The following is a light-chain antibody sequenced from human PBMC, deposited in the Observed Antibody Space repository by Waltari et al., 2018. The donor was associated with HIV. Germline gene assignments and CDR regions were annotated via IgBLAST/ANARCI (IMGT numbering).Light chain of an antibody. CDR1: SSHIGGSNY. CDR2: EVS. CDR3: SSYTSGTTWV. J-gene: IGLJ3*02. V-gene: IGLV2-14*01. Sequence: QSALTQPASVSGSPGQSIPISCTGTSSHIGGSNYVSWHQHHPGRAPKLIIFEVSNRPSGVSNRFSGSKSGNTASLIISGLLAEDDADYYCSSYTSGTTWVFGGGTKLTVL.